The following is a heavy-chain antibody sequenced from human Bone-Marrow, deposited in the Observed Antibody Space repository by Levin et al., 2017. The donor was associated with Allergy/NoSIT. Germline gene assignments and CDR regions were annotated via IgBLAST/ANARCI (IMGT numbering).Heavy chain of an antibody. V-gene: IGHV3-23*01. D-gene: IGHD5/OR15-5a*01. CDR1: GFTFSTSD. Sequence: GESLKISCAASGFTFSTSDMNWVRQAPGRGLEWVSGITGSGGTTYYADSVKGRFTISRDNSRNTLYLEIKSLRVDDTAVYYCVKEEGLSTATTHLLALDYWGQGTLVTVSS. J-gene: IGHJ4*02. CDR2: ITGSGGTT. CDR3: VKEEGLSTATTHLLALDY.